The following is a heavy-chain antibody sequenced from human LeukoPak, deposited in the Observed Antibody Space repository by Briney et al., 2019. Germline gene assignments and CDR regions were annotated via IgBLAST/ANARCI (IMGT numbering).Heavy chain of an antibody. V-gene: IGHV3-7*01. J-gene: IGHJ4*02. D-gene: IGHD6-19*01. CDR2: ITPDGSDR. CDR3: VPGGLAVSGIYY. Sequence: PGGSLRLSCAASGFTFSTYSMNWVRQAPGKGLEWVANITPDGSDRYYVDSLKGRVTISRDNTKSSLYLQLNSLRAEDTAVYYCVPGGLAVSGIYYWGQGALVTVSS. CDR1: GFTFSTYS.